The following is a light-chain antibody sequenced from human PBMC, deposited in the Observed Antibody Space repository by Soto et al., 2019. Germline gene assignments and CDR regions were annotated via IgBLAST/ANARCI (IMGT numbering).Light chain of an antibody. CDR2: GAS. Sequence: ELVLTQSPGTLSLSPGARATLSCRASQSVSSSYLAWYQQKPGQAPRLLIYGASSRATGIPDRFSGSGSGTDLTITISRLEPEDSEVYYGQHYGSSPQTFGQGTRLEIK. V-gene: IGKV3-20*01. CDR3: QHYGSSPQT. CDR1: QSVSSSY. J-gene: IGKJ5*01.